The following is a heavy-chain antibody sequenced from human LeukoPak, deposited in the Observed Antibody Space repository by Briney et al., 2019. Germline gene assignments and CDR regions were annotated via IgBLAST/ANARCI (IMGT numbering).Heavy chain of an antibody. J-gene: IGHJ4*02. D-gene: IGHD1-1*01. CDR1: GGSINSYY. Sequence: PSETLSLTCTVSGGSINSYYWSWIRQPPGKGLEWIGYIYYSGSTNYNPSLKSRVTISVDTSKNQFSLKLSSVTAADTAVYYCARDSPPVRDWGQGALVTVSS. V-gene: IGHV4-59*01. CDR2: IYYSGST. CDR3: ARDSPPVRD.